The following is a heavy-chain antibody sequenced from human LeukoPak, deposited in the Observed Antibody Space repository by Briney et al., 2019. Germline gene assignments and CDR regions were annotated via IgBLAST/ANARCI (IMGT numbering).Heavy chain of an antibody. J-gene: IGHJ6*04. Sequence: GGSLRLSCVASQFTFSNYGMHWVRQAPGKGLEWVAVISHDGSDRQYADSVKGRFTISRDNSKNTVYLEMSSPRLEDTAVFYCVKDRGFHYGSGSSSYYGMDVWGKGTMVTVSS. CDR2: ISHDGSDR. CDR1: QFTFSNYG. D-gene: IGHD3-10*01. V-gene: IGHV3-30*18. CDR3: VKDRGFHYGSGSSSYYGMDV.